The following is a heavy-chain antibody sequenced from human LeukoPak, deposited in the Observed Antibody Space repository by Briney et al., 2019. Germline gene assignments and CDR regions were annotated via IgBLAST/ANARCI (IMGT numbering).Heavy chain of an antibody. CDR3: ARGPVTGWFDP. Sequence: PSETLSLTCTVSGYSISSGSYYWSWIRQPAGGGLEWIGRIYSSGSTHYSPSLKSLVAISVDTSKNRLSLKLSSVTAADTAVYYCARGPVTGWFDPWGQGTLVTVSS. CDR1: GYSISSGSYY. D-gene: IGHD4-17*01. CDR2: IYSSGST. J-gene: IGHJ5*02. V-gene: IGHV4-61*02.